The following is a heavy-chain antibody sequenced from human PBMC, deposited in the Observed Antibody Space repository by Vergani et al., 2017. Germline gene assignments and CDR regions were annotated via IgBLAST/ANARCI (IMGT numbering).Heavy chain of an antibody. D-gene: IGHD2-8*01. CDR2: IYSGGST. V-gene: IGHV3-53*02. J-gene: IGHJ5*02. Sequence: EVQLVETGGGLIQPGGSLRLSCAASGFTVSSNYMSWVRQAPGKGLEWVSVIYSGGSTYYADSVKGRFTISRDNSKNTLYLQMNSLRAEDTAVYYCARLHCTNGVCPGGRLFDPWGQGTLVTVSS. CDR3: ARLHCTNGVCPGGRLFDP. CDR1: GFTVSSNY.